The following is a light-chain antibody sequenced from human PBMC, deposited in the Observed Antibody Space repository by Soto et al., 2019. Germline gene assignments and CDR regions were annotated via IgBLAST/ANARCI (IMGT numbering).Light chain of an antibody. J-gene: IGLJ3*02. CDR1: RSDVGGYNY. V-gene: IGLV2-11*01. CDR2: DVS. CDR3: CSYAGQYTVV. Sequence: QSALTQPPSVSGSPGQSIAISCTGTRSDVGGYNYVSWYQQPPGKAPKLMIYDVSNRPSGVPARFSGSKSGNTASLTISGLQADDEADYYCCSYAGQYTVVFGGGTKLTVL.